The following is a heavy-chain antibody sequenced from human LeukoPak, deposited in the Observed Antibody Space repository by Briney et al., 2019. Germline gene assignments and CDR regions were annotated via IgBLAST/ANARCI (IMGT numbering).Heavy chain of an antibody. Sequence: GGSLRLSCVASGFTFSSYSMTWVRQAPGKGLEWVSSISSSSSYIYYADSVKGRFTFSRDNAKNSLSLQMNSLRAEDTAVYYCARDGEVGVGRWFDPWGQGTLVTVSS. CDR1: GFTFSSYS. CDR3: ARDGEVGVGRWFDP. CDR2: ISSSSSYI. V-gene: IGHV3-21*01. J-gene: IGHJ5*02. D-gene: IGHD1-26*01.